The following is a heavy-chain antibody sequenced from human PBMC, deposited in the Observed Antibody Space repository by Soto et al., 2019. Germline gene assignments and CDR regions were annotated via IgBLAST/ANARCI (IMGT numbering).Heavy chain of an antibody. V-gene: IGHV3-30-3*01. CDR1: GFILSHSA. CDR2: ISHDVRTK. J-gene: IGHJ4*02. Sequence: GQLVESGGDVVLPGRSLRLSCAASGFILSHSAMNWVRRAPGKGLECVAIISHDVRTKYYADSVKGRFTISRDNSKNTLFLQVNSLRAEDTAVYYCARTCSGGTCSFDYWGQGTLVTVSS. D-gene: IGHD2-15*01. CDR3: ARTCSGGTCSFDY.